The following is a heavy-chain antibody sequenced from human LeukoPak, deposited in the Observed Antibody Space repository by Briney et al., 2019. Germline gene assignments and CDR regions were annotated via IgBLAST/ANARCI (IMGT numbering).Heavy chain of an antibody. CDR2: TYYRSKWYS. V-gene: IGHV6-1*01. CDR3: ARDSSGWRSIFDY. CDR1: GDIVSSNSAA. J-gene: IGHJ4*02. Sequence: SQTLSLTCALSGDIVSSNSAAWNWIRQSPSRGLEWLGRTYYRSKWYSDYEVSVKSPLTINPDTSKNQFSLQLNSVTPEDTAVYYCARDSSGWRSIFDYWGQGTLVSVSS. D-gene: IGHD6-19*01.